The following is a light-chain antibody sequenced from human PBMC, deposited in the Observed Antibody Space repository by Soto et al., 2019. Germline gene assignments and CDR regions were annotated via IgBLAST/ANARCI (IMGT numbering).Light chain of an antibody. J-gene: IGKJ1*01. Sequence: DVQMTQSLSTVSGSVGDRVTITCRASQTISSWLAWYQQKPGKAPKLLIYKASTLKSGVPSRCSGSGSGTEFTLTISSLQPDDFATYYCQHYNSYSEAFGQGTTGDIK. CDR2: KAS. CDR1: QTISSW. CDR3: QHYNSYSEA. V-gene: IGKV1-5*03.